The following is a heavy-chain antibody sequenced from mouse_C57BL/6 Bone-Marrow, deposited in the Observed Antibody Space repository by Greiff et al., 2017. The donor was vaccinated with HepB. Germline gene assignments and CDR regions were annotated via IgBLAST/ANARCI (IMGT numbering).Heavy chain of an antibody. CDR3: ARSCDGNYDYFDY. V-gene: IGHV1-56*01. J-gene: IGHJ2*01. D-gene: IGHD2-1*01. Sequence: VQLQQSGPELVRPGASVKISCKAPGYTFTSHWMQWVRQRPGQGLEWIGEIFPGSGSTYYNEKFKGKATLTVDTSSSTAYMQLSSLTSEDSAVYFWARSCDGNYDYFDYWGQGTTLTVSS. CDR2: IFPGSGST. CDR1: GYTFTSHW.